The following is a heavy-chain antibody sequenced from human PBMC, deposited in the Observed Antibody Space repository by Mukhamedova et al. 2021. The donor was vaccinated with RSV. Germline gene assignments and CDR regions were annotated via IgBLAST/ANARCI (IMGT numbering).Heavy chain of an antibody. Sequence: GYIYYSGSTYYNPSLKSRVTISVDTSKNQFSLKLSSVTAADTAVNYCARARGYYYDSSGYLDYWGQGTLVTVSS. J-gene: IGHJ4*02. CDR3: ARARGYYYDSSGYLDY. CDR2: IYYSGST. V-gene: IGHV4-30-4*01. D-gene: IGHD3-22*01.